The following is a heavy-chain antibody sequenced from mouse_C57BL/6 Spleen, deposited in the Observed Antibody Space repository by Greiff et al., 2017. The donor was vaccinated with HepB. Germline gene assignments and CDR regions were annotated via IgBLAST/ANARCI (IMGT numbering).Heavy chain of an antibody. Sequence: EVQLQESGTVLARPGASVKMSCKTSGYTFTSYWMHWVKQRPGQGLEWIGAIYPGNSDTSYNQKFKGKAKLTAVTSASTAYMELSSLTNEDSAVYYCTKGYYGYDNYAMDYWGQGTSVTVSS. CDR1: GYTFTSYW. J-gene: IGHJ4*01. CDR3: TKGYYGYDNYAMDY. CDR2: IYPGNSDT. D-gene: IGHD2-2*01. V-gene: IGHV1-5*01.